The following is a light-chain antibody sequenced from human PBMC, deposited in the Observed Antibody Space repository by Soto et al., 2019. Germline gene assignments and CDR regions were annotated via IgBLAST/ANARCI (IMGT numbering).Light chain of an antibody. CDR3: QQYFTLYT. J-gene: IGKJ2*01. CDR2: DAS. CDR1: QDITNN. V-gene: IGKV1-33*01. Sequence: DIQMTQSPSSLSASIGDRVTITCQASQDITNNLNWYQQKRGKAPKVLIYDASHLERGVPSWFSGSGSGTHFTLTISSLQPEDTATYYCQQYFTLYTFGQGTKLEIK.